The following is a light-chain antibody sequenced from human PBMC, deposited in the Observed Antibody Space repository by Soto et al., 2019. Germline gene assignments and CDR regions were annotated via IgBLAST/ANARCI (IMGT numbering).Light chain of an antibody. CDR3: SSYAASNNXYFV. Sequence: QSALTQPPSASGSPGQSVTISCTGTSSDVGGYNYVSWYQQYPGRAPKLMIYEVTKRPSGVPDRFSGSKSGNTASLTVSGXXXXDEADYYCSSYAASNNXYFVFGGGTKX. CDR2: EVT. V-gene: IGLV2-8*01. CDR1: SSDVGGYNY. J-gene: IGLJ2*01.